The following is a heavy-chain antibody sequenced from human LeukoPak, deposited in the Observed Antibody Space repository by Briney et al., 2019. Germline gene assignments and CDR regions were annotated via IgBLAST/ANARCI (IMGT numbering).Heavy chain of an antibody. Sequence: GSVKVSCKASGYTFTGYYMHWVRQAPGQGVEWMGWINTNSGGTNYAQQFQGGVTMTRDTSISTAYMELSRLRSDDTAVYYCARAVAARILGYWGQGTLVTVSS. D-gene: IGHD6-6*01. V-gene: IGHV1-2*02. CDR2: INTNSGGT. CDR3: ARAVAARILGY. J-gene: IGHJ4*02. CDR1: GYTFTGYY.